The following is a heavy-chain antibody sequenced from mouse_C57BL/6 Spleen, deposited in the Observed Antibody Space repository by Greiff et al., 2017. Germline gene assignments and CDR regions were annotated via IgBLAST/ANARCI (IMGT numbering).Heavy chain of an antibody. Sequence: QVQLQQSGPELVKPGASVKISCKASGYAFSSSWMNWVKQRPGKGLEWIGRIYPGDGDTNYNGKFKGKATLTADKSSSTAYMQLSSLTSEDSAVYFCARSYSSGYENAMDYWGQGTSVTVSS. CDR2: IYPGDGDT. CDR3: ARSYSSGYENAMDY. CDR1: GYAFSSSW. V-gene: IGHV1-82*01. D-gene: IGHD3-2*02. J-gene: IGHJ4*01.